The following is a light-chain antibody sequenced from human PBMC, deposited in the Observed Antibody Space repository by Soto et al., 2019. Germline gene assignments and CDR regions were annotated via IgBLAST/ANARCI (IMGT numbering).Light chain of an antibody. V-gene: IGKV1-39*01. Sequence: DVQMTQSPSSLFTSVGDRVTVTCRASQNISNYLDWYQQKPGKAPKFLIYGASTLQSGVPSRFSGGGSGTNFTLTINSLQPEDFAICYCLQGHWYPRTFGQGTKVENK. J-gene: IGKJ1*01. CDR3: LQGHWYPRT. CDR1: QNISNY. CDR2: GAS.